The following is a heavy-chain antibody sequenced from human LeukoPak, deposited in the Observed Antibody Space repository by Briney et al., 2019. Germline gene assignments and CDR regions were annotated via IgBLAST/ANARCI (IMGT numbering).Heavy chain of an antibody. Sequence: SVKVSCKASGGTFSSYAISWVRQAPGQGHEWMGRIIPIFGIANYAQKFQGRVTITADKSTSTAYMELSSLRSEDTAVYYCARFEYSSSPLDYWGQGTLVTVSS. CDR2: IIPIFGIA. V-gene: IGHV1-69*04. D-gene: IGHD6-6*01. CDR1: GGTFSSYA. J-gene: IGHJ4*02. CDR3: ARFEYSSSPLDY.